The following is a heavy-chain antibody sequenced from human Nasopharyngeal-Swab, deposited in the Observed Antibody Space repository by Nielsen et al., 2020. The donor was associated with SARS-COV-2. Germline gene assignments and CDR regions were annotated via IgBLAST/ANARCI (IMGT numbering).Heavy chain of an antibody. Sequence: GESLKISCAASGFTFSSYWMHWVRQAPGKGLVWVSRINSDGSSTSYADSVKGRFTISRDNAKNSLYLQMNSLRAEDTAVYYCARGKYNWNYHTPEYYFDYWGQGTLVTVSS. CDR3: ARGKYNWNYHTPEYYFDY. V-gene: IGHV3-74*01. J-gene: IGHJ4*02. D-gene: IGHD1-7*01. CDR1: GFTFSSYW. CDR2: INSDGSST.